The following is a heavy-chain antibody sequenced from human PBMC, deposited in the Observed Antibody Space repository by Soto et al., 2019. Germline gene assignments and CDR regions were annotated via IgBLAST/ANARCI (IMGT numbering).Heavy chain of an antibody. J-gene: IGHJ4*02. CDR3: AGFLQGSQGYFAY. CDR2: ITAYSGDT. V-gene: IGHV1-18*01. CDR1: AYTFPSLT. D-gene: IGHD2-15*01. Sequence: QIQLGQAGAEVKKPGASVKVSCKASAYTFPSLTFTWVRQAPGQGLEWMGWITAYSGDTTSVQKFQDRVTMTTDTSTSSAYMELRSLRSDDTAVYFCAGFLQGSQGYFAYWGQGTLVTVSS.